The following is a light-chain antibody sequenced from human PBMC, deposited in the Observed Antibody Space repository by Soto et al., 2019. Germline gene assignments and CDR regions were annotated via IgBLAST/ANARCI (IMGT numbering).Light chain of an antibody. CDR1: QGISRY. Sequence: IQLTQSPSSLSASVGDRVTITCRASQGISRYLAWYQQKSGKAPKLLIYAASTLQSGVPSRFSGSGSGTDFTLTISSLQPEDFATSYCQQLNSYPRTWTFGQGTKVEIK. V-gene: IGKV1-9*01. CDR3: QQLNSYPRTWT. CDR2: AAS. J-gene: IGKJ1*01.